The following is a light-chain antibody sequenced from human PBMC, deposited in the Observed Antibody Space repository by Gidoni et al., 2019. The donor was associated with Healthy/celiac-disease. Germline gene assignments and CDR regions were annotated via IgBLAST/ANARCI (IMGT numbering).Light chain of an antibody. CDR3: QQYGSSPPYT. CDR1: QSVSSSY. Sequence: EIVLTQSPGTLSLSPAERATLSCRPSQSVSSSYLAWYQQKPGQAPRLLIYGASSRAPGIPDRFSGSGSGTAFTLTISRLEPEDFAVYYCQQYGSSPPYTFGQGTKLEIK. J-gene: IGKJ2*01. CDR2: GAS. V-gene: IGKV3-20*01.